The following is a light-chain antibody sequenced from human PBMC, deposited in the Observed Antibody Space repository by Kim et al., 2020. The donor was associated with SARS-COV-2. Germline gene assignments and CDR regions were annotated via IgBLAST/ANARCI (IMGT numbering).Light chain of an antibody. Sequence: QSALTQPASVSGSPGQSITISCTGTSSDVGGYNYVSWYQQYPGKAPKLMIYDVTKRPSGVSNRFSGSKSGNTASLTISGLQAEDEADYYCSSYRSSGYVFATGTKVTVL. V-gene: IGLV2-14*03. CDR1: SSDVGGYNY. CDR2: DVT. CDR3: SSYRSSGYV. J-gene: IGLJ1*01.